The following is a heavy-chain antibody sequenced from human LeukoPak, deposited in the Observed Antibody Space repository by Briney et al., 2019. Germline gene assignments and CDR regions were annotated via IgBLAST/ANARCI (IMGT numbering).Heavy chain of an antibody. CDR1: GFTVSSNY. CDR2: IYSGGST. Sequence: PGGSLRLSCAASGFTVSSNYMSWVRQAPGKGLEWVSVIYSGGSTYYADSVKGRFTISRGNSKNTLYLQMNSLRAEDTAVYYCARWGGKYRDNWFDPWGQGTLVTVSS. CDR3: ARWGGKYRDNWFDP. D-gene: IGHD3-16*01. V-gene: IGHV3-66*01. J-gene: IGHJ5*02.